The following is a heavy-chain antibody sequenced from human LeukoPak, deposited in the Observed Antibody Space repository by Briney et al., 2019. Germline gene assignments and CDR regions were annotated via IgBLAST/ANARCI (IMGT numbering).Heavy chain of an antibody. CDR1: GFTFSSYS. D-gene: IGHD3-10*01. CDR3: ASYGSGSSVFDY. V-gene: IGHV3-21*01. Sequence: GGSLRLSCAASGFTFSSYSMNWVRQAPGKGLEWVSSISSSSSYIYYADSVKRRFTIPRDNAKNSLYLQMNSLRAEDTAVYYCASYGSGSSVFDYWGQGTLVTVSS. CDR2: ISSSSSYI. J-gene: IGHJ4*02.